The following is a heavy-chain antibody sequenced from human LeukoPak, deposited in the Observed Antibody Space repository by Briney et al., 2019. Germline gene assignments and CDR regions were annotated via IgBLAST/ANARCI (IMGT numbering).Heavy chain of an antibody. J-gene: IGHJ4*02. V-gene: IGHV1-69*06. Sequence: SVKVSCKASGGTFSSYAISWVRQAPGQGLEWMGGIIPIFGTANYAQKFQGRVTITADKSTSTACMELSSLRSEDTAVYYCARERSVAGTLGYWGQGTLVTVSS. CDR2: IIPIFGTA. CDR3: ARERSVAGTLGY. D-gene: IGHD6-19*01. CDR1: GGTFSSYA.